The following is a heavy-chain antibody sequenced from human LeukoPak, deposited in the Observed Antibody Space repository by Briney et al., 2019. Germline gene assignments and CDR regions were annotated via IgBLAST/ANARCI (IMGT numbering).Heavy chain of an antibody. CDR2: IYSGGST. V-gene: IGHV3-53*01. D-gene: IGHD6-19*01. CDR1: GLTVSNNY. Sequence: GGSLRLSCAASGLTVSNNYISWVRQAPGKGLEWVSVIYSGGSTYYTDSVKGRFSISRANSKNTVYLQMNSLRAEDTAVYYCARQFSGWHYFDYWGQGTLVTVS. CDR3: ARQFSGWHYFDY. J-gene: IGHJ4*02.